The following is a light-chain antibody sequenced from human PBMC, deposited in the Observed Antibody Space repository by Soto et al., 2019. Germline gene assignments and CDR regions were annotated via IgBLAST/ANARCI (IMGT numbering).Light chain of an antibody. Sequence: DIQMTQSPSSLSASVGDRVTITCRASQSISSYLNWYQQKPGKAPKLLIYAASSLQSGVPSRFSGSGSGTDFTLTISSLQPEDFATYYCQQSYSTLEYTFVQGTKLEIK. CDR1: QSISSY. CDR2: AAS. J-gene: IGKJ2*01. V-gene: IGKV1-39*01. CDR3: QQSYSTLEYT.